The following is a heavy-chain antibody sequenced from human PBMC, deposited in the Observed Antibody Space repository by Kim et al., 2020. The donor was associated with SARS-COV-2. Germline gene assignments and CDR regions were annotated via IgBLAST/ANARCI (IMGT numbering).Heavy chain of an antibody. CDR3: AIPHCAADFYSDYYTGMDV. D-gene: IGHD2-21*02. CDR2: IHHSGGT. J-gene: IGHJ6*01. V-gene: IGHV4-34*01. Sequence: SETLSLTCAVYGEFLSGYYWSWVRQPPGKGLEWIWEIHHSGGTNYNPSLKSRVPMSVDVSKNQFSLKLSSVTAADTAVYYCAIPHCAADFYSDYYTGMDV. CDR1: GEFLSGYY.